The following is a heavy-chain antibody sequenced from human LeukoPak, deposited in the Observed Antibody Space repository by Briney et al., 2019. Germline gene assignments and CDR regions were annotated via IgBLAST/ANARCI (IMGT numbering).Heavy chain of an antibody. CDR1: ESTLSDHG. CDR2: IWNDGSRK. J-gene: IGHJ3*02. Sequence: GTPLRLSCAASESTLSDHGMHWVRQAPGKGLEWVAVIWNDGSRKYYSDSVKGRVAISREDSNSTLYLQMNSLSAEDTAVYYCARSAYGDYEGHDALDMWGQGTMVTVSS. CDR3: ARSAYGDYEGHDALDM. V-gene: IGHV3-33*01. D-gene: IGHD4-17*01.